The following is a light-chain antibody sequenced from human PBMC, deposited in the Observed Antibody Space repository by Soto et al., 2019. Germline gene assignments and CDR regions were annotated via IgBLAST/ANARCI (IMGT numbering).Light chain of an antibody. CDR3: QQYNNWLT. CDR1: QYVSSS. Sequence: IVMTQYPATLSVSPVDRATLSCRADQYVSSSVAWYQHKPGQAPRLLIHGASTRATDVPDRFRGSGFGTEFTLTITSLHSEDFGVYYCQQYNNWLTFGQGTRLEIK. V-gene: IGKV3-15*01. CDR2: GAS. J-gene: IGKJ5*01.